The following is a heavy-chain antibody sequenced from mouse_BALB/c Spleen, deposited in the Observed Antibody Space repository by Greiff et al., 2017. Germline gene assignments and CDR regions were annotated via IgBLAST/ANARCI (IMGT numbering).Heavy chain of an antibody. D-gene: IGHD1-1*01. Sequence: DVKLQESGPGLVKPSQSLSLTCSVTGYSITSGYYWNWIRQFPGNKLEWMGYISYDGSNNYNPSLKNRISITRDTSKNQFFLKLNSVTTEDTATYYCARDGVLRYYWYFDVWGAGTTVTVSS. CDR3: ARDGVLRYYWYFDV. V-gene: IGHV3-6*02. J-gene: IGHJ1*01. CDR2: ISYDGSN. CDR1: GYSITSGYY.